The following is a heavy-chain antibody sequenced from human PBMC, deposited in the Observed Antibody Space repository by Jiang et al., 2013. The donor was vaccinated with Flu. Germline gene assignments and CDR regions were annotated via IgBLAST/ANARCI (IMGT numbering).Heavy chain of an antibody. V-gene: IGHV5-51*01. J-gene: IGHJ3*02. CDR3: ACADDSGGFRGFEAFDI. Sequence: GAEVKKPGESLKISCKGSGYSFKRNWIAWVRQMPGKGLEWMGIIYPGDSDTRYSPSFQGQVTISVDKSIATAYLQWSSLKASDTAVYYCACADDSGGFRGFEAFDIWGQGTMVTVSS. CDR1: GYSFKRNW. CDR2: IYPGDSDT. D-gene: IGHD3-22*01.